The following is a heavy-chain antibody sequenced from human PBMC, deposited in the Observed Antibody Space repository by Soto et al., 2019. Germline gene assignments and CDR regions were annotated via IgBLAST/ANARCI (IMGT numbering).Heavy chain of an antibody. Sequence: SETLSLTCTVSGGSIRNGDYYWGWIRQPPGKGLEWIGYVYYSGTTYSHPSLNSRVSISVDTSENQFSLRLTSVTAVDTAVYYCVTVNLVGAAYYFDYWGPGTLVTVSS. V-gene: IGHV4-30-4*01. J-gene: IGHJ4*02. CDR1: GGSIRNGDYY. CDR3: VTVNLVGAAYYFDY. D-gene: IGHD1-26*01. CDR2: VYYSGTT.